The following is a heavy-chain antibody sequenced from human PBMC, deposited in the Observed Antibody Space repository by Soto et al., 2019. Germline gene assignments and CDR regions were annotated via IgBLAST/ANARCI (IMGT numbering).Heavy chain of an antibody. Sequence: GGSLRLSCGASGFTFSHYWMSWVRQAPGKGLEWVSSISGSGGSTYNADSVKGRFTISRDNSKNTLYLQMNSLRAEDAAVYYCAKGLFYYESSGSDYWGQGTLVTVSS. CDR1: GFTFSHYW. CDR3: AKGLFYYESSGSDY. J-gene: IGHJ4*02. CDR2: ISGSGGST. V-gene: IGHV3-23*01. D-gene: IGHD3-22*01.